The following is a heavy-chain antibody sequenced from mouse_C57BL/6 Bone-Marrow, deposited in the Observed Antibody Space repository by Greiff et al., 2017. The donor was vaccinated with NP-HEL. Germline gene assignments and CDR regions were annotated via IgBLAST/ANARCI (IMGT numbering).Heavy chain of an antibody. J-gene: IGHJ2*01. V-gene: IGHV1-19*01. Sequence: VQLQQSGPVLVKPGASVKMSCKASGYTFTDYYMNWVKQSHGKSLEWIGVINPYNGGTSYNQKFKGKATLTVDKSSSTAYMELNSLTSEDSAVYYCAREGSSSLFDYWGQGTTLTVSS. CDR1: GYTFTDYY. CDR3: AREGSSSLFDY. D-gene: IGHD1-1*01. CDR2: INPYNGGT.